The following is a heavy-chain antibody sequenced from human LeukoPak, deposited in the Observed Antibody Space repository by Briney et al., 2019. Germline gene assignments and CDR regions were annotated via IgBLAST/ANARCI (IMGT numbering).Heavy chain of an antibody. CDR1: GFTASSNY. Sequence: GGSLRLSCAASGFTASSNYMSWVRQAPGKGLEWVSVIYSGGSTYYADSVKGRFTISRDNSRNTLYLQMNSLRAEDTAVYYCATSIRYCSGGSCIDYWGQGTLVTVSS. CDR2: IYSGGST. CDR3: ATSIRYCSGGSCIDY. J-gene: IGHJ4*02. V-gene: IGHV3-53*01. D-gene: IGHD2-15*01.